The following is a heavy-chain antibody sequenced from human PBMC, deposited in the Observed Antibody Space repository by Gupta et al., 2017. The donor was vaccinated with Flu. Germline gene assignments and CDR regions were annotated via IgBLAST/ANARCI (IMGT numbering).Heavy chain of an antibody. V-gene: IGHV1-2*06. CDR1: GYTLIDFH. D-gene: IGHD1-26*01. CDR3: AREQTAVGAPNFDY. Sequence: QVQLVQSGAEVKKPGASVKVSCKASGYTLIDFHIHWVRQAPGQGLEWMGRINSNSGGTNYAQKFQGRVTMTRDTSISTAYLELSSLKSDDTAVFYCAREQTAVGAPNFDYWGQGTLVTVSS. CDR2: INSNSGGT. J-gene: IGHJ4*02.